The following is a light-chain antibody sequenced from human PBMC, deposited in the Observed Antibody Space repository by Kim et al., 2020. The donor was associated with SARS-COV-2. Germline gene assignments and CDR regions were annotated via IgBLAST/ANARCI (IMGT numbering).Light chain of an antibody. CDR3: SSYTSTRSCV. Sequence: QSALTQPASVSGSPGQSITISCTGTSSDVGDYKYVSWYQQHPGKAPKLMIYDVSRRPSGISNRFSGSKSGNTASLTISGLQAEDEADYYCSSYTSTRSCVFGTVTKVTVL. CDR1: SSDVGDYKY. J-gene: IGLJ1*01. V-gene: IGLV2-14*03. CDR2: DVS.